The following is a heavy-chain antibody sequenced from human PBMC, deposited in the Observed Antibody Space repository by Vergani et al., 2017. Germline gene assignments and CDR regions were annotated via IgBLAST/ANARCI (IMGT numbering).Heavy chain of an antibody. CDR3: ARKASYYDSSGYYPPYYFDY. CDR1: GYSISSGYY. CDR2: IYHSGST. Sequence: QVQLQESGPGLVKPSETLSLTCAVSGYSISSGYYWGWIRQPPGKGLEWIGSIYHSGSTYYNPSLKSRVTISVDTSKNQFPLKLSSVTAADTAVYYCARKASYYDSSGYYPPYYFDYWGQGTLVTVSS. V-gene: IGHV4-38-2*01. J-gene: IGHJ4*02. D-gene: IGHD3-22*01.